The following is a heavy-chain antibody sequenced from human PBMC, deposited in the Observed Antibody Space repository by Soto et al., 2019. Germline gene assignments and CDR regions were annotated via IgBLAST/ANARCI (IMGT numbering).Heavy chain of an antibody. Sequence: QVQLVQSGAEVKKPGSSVKVSCKASGGTFSSYAISWVLQAPVQGLEWMGGIIPIFGTATSSQKFQGRVTITADASTSTAYMALSSRRSEDTAVYYCARTRGYSVDDPSNWFDPWGQGTLVTVYS. J-gene: IGHJ5*02. V-gene: IGHV1-69*12. CDR2: IIPIFGTA. CDR1: GGTFSSYA. D-gene: IGHD5-12*01. CDR3: ARTRGYSVDDPSNWFDP.